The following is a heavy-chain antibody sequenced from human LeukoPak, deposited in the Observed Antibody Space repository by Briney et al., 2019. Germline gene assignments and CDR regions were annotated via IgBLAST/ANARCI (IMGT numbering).Heavy chain of an antibody. CDR2: INHSGST. J-gene: IGHJ3*02. V-gene: IGHV4-34*01. CDR1: GGSLSGYY. Sequence: SETLSLTCAVYGGSLSGYYWSWIRQPPGKGLEWIGEINHSGSTNYNPSLKSRVTISVDTSKNQFSLKLSSVTAADTAVYYCARGGWLQLNAFDIWDQGTMVTVSS. D-gene: IGHD5-24*01. CDR3: ARGGWLQLNAFDI.